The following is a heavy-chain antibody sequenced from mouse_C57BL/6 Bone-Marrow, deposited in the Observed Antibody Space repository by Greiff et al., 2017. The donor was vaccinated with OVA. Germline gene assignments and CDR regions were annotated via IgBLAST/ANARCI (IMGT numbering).Heavy chain of an antibody. CDR1: GIDFSRYW. Sequence: PAPGIDFSRYWMSWVRRAPGKGLEWIGEINPDSSTINYAPSLKDKFIISRDNAKNTLYLQMSKVRSEDTALYYCARQRGSYWYFDVWGTGTTVTVSS. V-gene: IGHV4-1*01. CDR2: INPDSSTI. CDR3: ARQRGSYWYFDV. J-gene: IGHJ1*03.